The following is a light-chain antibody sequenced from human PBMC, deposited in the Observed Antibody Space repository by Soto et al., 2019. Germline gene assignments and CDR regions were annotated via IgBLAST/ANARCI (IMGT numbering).Light chain of an antibody. V-gene: IGKV3-11*01. CDR3: QQRSNWAT. Sequence: EIVSTPSPATLCLSPGQRATPSGTVSQMVCRASQSVSRNLAWYQQKPGQAPRLLIYDASNRATGIPARFSGSGSVTDFTLTISSLEPEDFAVYYCQQRSNWATFGPGTKVDIK. CDR1: QSVSRN. J-gene: IGKJ3*01. CDR2: DAS.